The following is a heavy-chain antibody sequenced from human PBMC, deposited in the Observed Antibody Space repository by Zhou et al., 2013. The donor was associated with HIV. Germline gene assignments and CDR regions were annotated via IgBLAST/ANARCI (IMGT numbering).Heavy chain of an antibody. Sequence: QVQLVQSGAEVKKPGSSVKVSCKASGGTFSSYAISWVRQAPGQGLEWMGRIIPILGIANYAQKFQGRVTITADKSTSTAYMELSSLRSEDTAVYYCARGPSVATYYYYYMDVWGKGTTVTVSS. D-gene: IGHD5-12*01. CDR2: IIPILGIA. CDR1: GGTFSSYA. CDR3: ARGPSVATYYYYYMDV. J-gene: IGHJ6*03. V-gene: IGHV1-69*04.